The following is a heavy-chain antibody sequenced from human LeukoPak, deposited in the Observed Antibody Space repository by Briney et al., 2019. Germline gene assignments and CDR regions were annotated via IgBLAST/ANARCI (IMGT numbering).Heavy chain of an antibody. J-gene: IGHJ4*02. CDR3: ARKAGYSSGWSPRYFDY. D-gene: IGHD6-19*01. CDR2: INHSGST. Sequence: SETLSLTCAVYGGSFSGYYWSWIRQPPWKGLEWIGEINHSGSTNYNPSLKSRVTISVDTSKNQFSLKLSSVTAADTAVYYCARKAGYSSGWSPRYFDYWGQGTLVTVSS. CDR1: GGSFSGYY. V-gene: IGHV4-34*01.